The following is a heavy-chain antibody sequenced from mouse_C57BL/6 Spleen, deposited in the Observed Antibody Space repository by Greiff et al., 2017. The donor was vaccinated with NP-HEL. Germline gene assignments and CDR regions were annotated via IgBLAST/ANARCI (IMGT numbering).Heavy chain of an antibody. CDR3: ARRSDMGFLAWFAY. Sequence: VQLQQPGAELVKPGASVKMSCKASGYTFTSYWITWVKQRPGQGLEWIGDIYPGSGSTNYNEKFKSKATLTVDTSSSTAYMQLSSLTSEDSAVYYCARRSDMGFLAWFAYWGQGTLVTVSA. CDR2: IYPGSGST. V-gene: IGHV1-55*01. D-gene: IGHD1-1*02. CDR1: GYTFTSYW. J-gene: IGHJ3*01.